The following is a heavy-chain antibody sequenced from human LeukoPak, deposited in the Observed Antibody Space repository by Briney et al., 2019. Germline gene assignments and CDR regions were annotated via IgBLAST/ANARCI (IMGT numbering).Heavy chain of an antibody. CDR1: GGSISSSSYY. D-gene: IGHD3-9*01. CDR2: IYYSGST. CDR3: AREGYHYDILTGYRRGYYFDY. Sequence: SETLSLTCTVSGGSISSSSYYWGWIRQPPGKGLEWIGSIYYSGSTYYNPSLKSRVTISVDTSKNQFSLKLSSVTAADTAVYYCAREGYHYDILTGYRRGYYFDYWGQGTLVTVSS. V-gene: IGHV4-39*07. J-gene: IGHJ4*02.